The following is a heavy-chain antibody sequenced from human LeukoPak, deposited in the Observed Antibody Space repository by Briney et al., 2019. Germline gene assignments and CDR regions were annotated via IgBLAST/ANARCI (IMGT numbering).Heavy chain of an antibody. CDR3: ARGQRRYSY. J-gene: IGHJ4*02. CDR1: GGSFSGYY. V-gene: IGHV4-34*01. CDR2: INHSGST. D-gene: IGHD5-18*01. Sequence: PSETLSLTCAVYGGSFSGYYWSWIRQPPGKGLEWIGEINHSGSTNYNPSLKSRVTISVDTSKNQFSLKLSFVTAADTAVYYCARGQRRYSYWGQGTLVTVSS.